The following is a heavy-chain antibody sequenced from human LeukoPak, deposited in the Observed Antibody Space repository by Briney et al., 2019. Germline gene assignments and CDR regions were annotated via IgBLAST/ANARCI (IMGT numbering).Heavy chain of an antibody. D-gene: IGHD3-10*01. CDR3: ARDVVRGVLYYYGMDV. CDR2: IYYSGST. CDR1: GGSISSSSYY. Sequence: SETLSLTCTVSGGSISSSSYYWGWIRQPPGKGLEWIGSIYYSGSTYYNPSLKSRVTISVDTSKNQFSLKLSSVTAADTAVYYCARDVVRGVLYYYGMDVWGQGTTVTVSS. J-gene: IGHJ6*02. V-gene: IGHV4-39*07.